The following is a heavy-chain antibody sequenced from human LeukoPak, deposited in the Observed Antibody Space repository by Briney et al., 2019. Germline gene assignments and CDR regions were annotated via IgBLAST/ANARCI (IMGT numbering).Heavy chain of an antibody. CDR3: ARDSTVTTLNFDY. J-gene: IGHJ4*02. Sequence: EASVKVSCKASGYTFTSYDINWVRQAPGQGLEWMGWMNPNSGNTGYAQKFQGRVTITRSTSISTAYMELSSLRSEDTAVYYCARDSTVTTLNFDYWGQGTLVTVSS. CDR1: GYTFTSYD. CDR2: MNPNSGNT. V-gene: IGHV1-8*03. D-gene: IGHD4-17*01.